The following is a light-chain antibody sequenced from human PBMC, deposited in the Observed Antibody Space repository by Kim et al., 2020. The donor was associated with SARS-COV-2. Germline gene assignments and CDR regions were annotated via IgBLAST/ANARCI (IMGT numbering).Light chain of an antibody. J-gene: IGLJ3*02. CDR3: SAWDSSLSVWV. CDR1: VNNLCAQG. Sequence: HTPTPTCPGNVNNLCAQGATWPQQHQGHPPKLLSYRDNIRPSGISERFSASRSGDTASLTITGLQPEDEADYYCSAWDSSLSVWVFGGGTRLTVL. CDR2: RDN. V-gene: IGLV10-54*03.